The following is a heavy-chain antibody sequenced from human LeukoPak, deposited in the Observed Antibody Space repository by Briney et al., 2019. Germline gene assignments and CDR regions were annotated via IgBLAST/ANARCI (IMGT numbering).Heavy chain of an antibody. CDR2: INPNSGGT. V-gene: IGHV1-2*02. J-gene: IGHJ4*02. D-gene: IGHD6-13*01. CDR3: ARLEAAAGISLDY. CDR1: GYTFTGYY. Sequence: GASVKVSCKASGYTFTGYYMHWVRQAPGQGLEWMGWINPNSGGTNYAQKFQGRVTMTRDTSISTAYMELSRLRSDDTAVYYCARLEAAAGISLDYWGQGTLVTVSS.